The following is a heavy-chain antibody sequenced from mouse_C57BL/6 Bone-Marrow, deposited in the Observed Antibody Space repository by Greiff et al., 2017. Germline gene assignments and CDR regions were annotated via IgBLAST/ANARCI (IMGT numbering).Heavy chain of an antibody. CDR2: IYPRSGNT. Sequence: VQLQQSGAELARPGASVKLSCKASGYTFTSYGISWVKQSTGKGLEWIGEIYPRSGNTYYNEKFKGKATLTADKSSSTAYVELRSLTSEDSAVYFCASAEIYDYAYWGQGTTLTVSA. CDR3: ASAEIYDYAY. CDR1: GYTFTSYG. J-gene: IGHJ2*01. V-gene: IGHV1-81*01. D-gene: IGHD1-1*01.